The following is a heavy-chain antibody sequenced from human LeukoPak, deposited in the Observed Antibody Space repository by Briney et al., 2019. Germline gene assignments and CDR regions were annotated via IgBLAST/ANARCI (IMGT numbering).Heavy chain of an antibody. CDR2: INHSGST. CDR1: GGSFSGYY. CDR3: ARDNQYNSASSDYGGTNFDS. J-gene: IGHJ4*02. V-gene: IGHV4-34*01. D-gene: IGHD4-17*01. Sequence: SETLSLTCAVYGGSFSGYYWSWIRQPPGKGLEWIGEINHSGSTNYNPSLKSRVTISVDKSKNQFSLKLSSVTAADTAVYYCARDNQYNSASSDYGGTNFDSWGQGTLVTVSS.